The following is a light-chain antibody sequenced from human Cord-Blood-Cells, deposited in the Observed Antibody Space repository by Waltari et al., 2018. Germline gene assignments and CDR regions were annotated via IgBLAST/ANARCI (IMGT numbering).Light chain of an antibody. CDR2: GNS. V-gene: IGLV1-40*01. Sequence: QSVLTQPPSVSGAPGQRVTISCTGSSSNIGAGYDVHWYQQLPGTAPKLLIYGNSKRPSGVPDRFSGFKSGTSASRAITGLQAEDEADYYCQSYDSSLSGSVFGGGTKLTVL. CDR1: SSNIGAGYD. CDR3: QSYDSSLSGSV. J-gene: IGLJ3*02.